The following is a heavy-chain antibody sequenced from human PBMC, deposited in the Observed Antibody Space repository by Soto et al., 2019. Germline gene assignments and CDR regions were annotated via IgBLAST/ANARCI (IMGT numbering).Heavy chain of an antibody. J-gene: IGHJ5*02. V-gene: IGHV3-21*01. CDR2: ISSSSSYR. CDR1: GFTFSSYS. D-gene: IGHD6-6*01. CDR3: ERSYSSYVFDWFDP. Sequence: SLRLSCAASGFTFSSYSMNWVRQAPGKGLEWVSTISSSSSYRYYADSVKGRFTISRDNAKNSLYLQMNSLRAEDTAVYYCERSYSSYVFDWFDPRGQGTLVTVSS.